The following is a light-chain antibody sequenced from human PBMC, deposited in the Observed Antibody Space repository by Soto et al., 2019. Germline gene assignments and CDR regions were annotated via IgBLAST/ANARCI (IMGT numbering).Light chain of an antibody. Sequence: IVLTQSPGPLSLSPGERATLSCRASQSISDTLAWYQQKPGQAPRLIISGASTRATGITDRFSGSGSGTEFTLTINSLQSEDFAVYYCQQYNYWPGTFGQGTKVDI. CDR2: GAS. CDR3: QQYNYWPGT. J-gene: IGKJ1*01. V-gene: IGKV3-15*01. CDR1: QSISDT.